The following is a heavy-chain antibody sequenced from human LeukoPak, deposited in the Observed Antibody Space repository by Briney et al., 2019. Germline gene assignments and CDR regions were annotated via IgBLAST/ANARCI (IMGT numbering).Heavy chain of an antibody. Sequence: GGSLRLSCAASGFTFSTYAMSWVRQAPGKGLEWVSAISGGGGTTFYADSVKGRFTISRDNSKNTLYLQMNSLRAEDTAVYYCARDGGLAAAFDYWGQGTLVTVSS. D-gene: IGHD6-13*01. V-gene: IGHV3-23*01. CDR3: ARDGGLAAAFDY. J-gene: IGHJ4*02. CDR1: GFTFSTYA. CDR2: ISGGGGTT.